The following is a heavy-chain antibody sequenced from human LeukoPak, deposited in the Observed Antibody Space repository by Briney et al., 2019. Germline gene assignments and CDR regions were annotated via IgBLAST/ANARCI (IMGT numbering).Heavy chain of an antibody. J-gene: IGHJ4*02. CDR1: GYTFTGYY. D-gene: IGHD6-19*01. Sequence: ASVKVSCKASGYTFTGYYMHWVRQAPGQGLEWMGWINPNSGNTGYAQKFQGRVTMTRNTSISTAYMELSSLRSEDTAVYYCARAPAAVAGTGGVYWGQGTLVTVSS. V-gene: IGHV1-8*02. CDR3: ARAPAAVAGTGGVY. CDR2: INPNSGNT.